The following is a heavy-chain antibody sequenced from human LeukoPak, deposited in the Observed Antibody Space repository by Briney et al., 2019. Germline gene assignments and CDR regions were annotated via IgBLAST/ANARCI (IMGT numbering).Heavy chain of an antibody. CDR2: IYSGGST. CDR3: ARGPVGYSYGYLLWAFDI. V-gene: IGHV3-66*02. Sequence: GGSLRLSCAASGFTVSSNYMSWVRQAPGKGLEWVSVIYSGGSTYYADSVKGRFTISRDNSKNTLYLQMNSLRAEDTAVYYCARGPVGYSYGYLLWAFDIWGQGTMVTVSS. D-gene: IGHD5-18*01. J-gene: IGHJ3*02. CDR1: GFTVSSNY.